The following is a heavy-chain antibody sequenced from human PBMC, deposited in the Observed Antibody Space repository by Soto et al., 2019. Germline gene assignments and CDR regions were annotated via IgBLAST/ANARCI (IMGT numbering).Heavy chain of an antibody. Sequence: GGSLRLSCAASGFTFSSYAMSWVRQAPGKGLEWVSAISGSGDSTYYADSVKGRFAISRDNSKNTLYLQMNSLRAEDTAVYYCARGGRQQLEAWGQGTMVTVSS. J-gene: IGHJ5*02. D-gene: IGHD1-1*01. CDR1: GFTFSSYA. V-gene: IGHV3-23*01. CDR2: ISGSGDST. CDR3: ARGGRQQLEA.